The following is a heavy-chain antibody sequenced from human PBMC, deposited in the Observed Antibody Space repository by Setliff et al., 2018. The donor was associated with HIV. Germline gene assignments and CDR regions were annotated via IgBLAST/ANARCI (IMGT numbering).Heavy chain of an antibody. V-gene: IGHV1-8*02. J-gene: IGHJ6*03. CDR1: GYTFTNSD. CDR3: ARGAWYTSGWYSSRYMDV. D-gene: IGHD6-19*01. Sequence: ASVKVSCKASGYTFTNSDINWVRQATGQGLEWMGWMNPNSGNTGYAQKFQGRVIMTRDTPITTAYMELSSLRSDDTAVYYCARGAWYTSGWYSSRYMDVWGRGTTVTVSS. CDR2: MNPNSGNT.